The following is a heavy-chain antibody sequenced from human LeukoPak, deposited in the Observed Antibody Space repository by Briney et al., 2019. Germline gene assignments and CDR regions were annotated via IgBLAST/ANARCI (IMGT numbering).Heavy chain of an antibody. CDR2: IYSGVNT. CDR3: AREGSIHYYDSSGYLGY. CDR1: GDSISSGPYY. J-gene: IGHJ4*02. Sequence: SQTLSLTCTVSGDSISSGPYYWSWIRHPAGRGLEWIGRIYSGVNTNYNPSLKSRVTISVDTSKNQFPLKLTSVTAADSAIYYCAREGSIHYYDSSGYLGYWGQGTLVTVSS. V-gene: IGHV4-61*02. D-gene: IGHD3-22*01.